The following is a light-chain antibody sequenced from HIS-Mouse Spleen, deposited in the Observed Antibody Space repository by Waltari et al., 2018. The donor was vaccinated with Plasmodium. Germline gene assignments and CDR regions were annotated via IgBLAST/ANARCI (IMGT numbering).Light chain of an antibody. CDR2: DVS. CDR1: SHDFGGYTY. V-gene: IGLV2-11*02. J-gene: IGLJ1*01. Sequence: QSALTQPRSVSGSPGQSVTIACTGTSHDFGGYTYVSWYQQHPGQAPKLMIYDVSKRPAGVPDRFSGSKSGNTASLTISGLQAEDEADYYCCSYAGSYTFVFGTGTKVTVL. CDR3: CSYAGSYTFV.